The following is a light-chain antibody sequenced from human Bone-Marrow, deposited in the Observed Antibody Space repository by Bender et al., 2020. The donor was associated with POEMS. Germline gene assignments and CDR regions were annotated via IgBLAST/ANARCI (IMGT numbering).Light chain of an antibody. CDR2: DVN. J-gene: IGLJ3*02. CDR3: QSYDNSLGGWV. CDR1: SSDVGAYNY. V-gene: IGLV2-11*01. Sequence: QSALTQPRSVSGSPGQSVTISCTGTSSDVGAYNYVSWYQHQSGKAPKLIIYDVNKRPSGVPDRFSGSKSGTSASLAISGLRSEDEADYYCQSYDNSLGGWVFGGGTKLTVL.